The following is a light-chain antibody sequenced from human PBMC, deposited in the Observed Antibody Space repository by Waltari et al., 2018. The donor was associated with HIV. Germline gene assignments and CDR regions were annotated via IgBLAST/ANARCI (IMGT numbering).Light chain of an antibody. J-gene: IGLJ3*02. Sequence: QSVLTQPPSASGTPGQRVTISCSGSSSNIGTNYVYWYQQLPGTAPKLLIYRNNQGPSGGPDRFSGSKSGTSTSLAISGLRSEDEADYYCATWEDSLSGRVFGGGTKLTVL. CDR3: ATWEDSLSGRV. V-gene: IGLV1-47*01. CDR1: SSNIGTNY. CDR2: RNN.